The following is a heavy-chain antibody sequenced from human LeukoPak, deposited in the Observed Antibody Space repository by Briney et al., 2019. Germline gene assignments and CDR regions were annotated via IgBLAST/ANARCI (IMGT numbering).Heavy chain of an antibody. CDR1: GFTFSSYA. D-gene: IGHD4-17*01. Sequence: GGSLRLSCAASGFTFSSYAMHWVRQAPGKGLEYVSAISSNGGSTYYANSVKGRFTISRDNSKNTLYLQMGSLRAEDMAVYYCARSYGPRGGWFDPWGQGTLVTVSS. J-gene: IGHJ5*02. V-gene: IGHV3-64*01. CDR2: ISSNGGST. CDR3: ARSYGPRGGWFDP.